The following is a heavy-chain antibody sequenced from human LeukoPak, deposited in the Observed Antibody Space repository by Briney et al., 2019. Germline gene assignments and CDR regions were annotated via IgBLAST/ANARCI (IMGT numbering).Heavy chain of an antibody. V-gene: IGHV3-48*01. CDR1: GFTFTSYT. Sequence: PGESLRLSCAASGFTFTSYTMNWVRQAPGKGLEWVSHIGTGTSTVGYADSIKGRFTISRDNAKNSVDRQMSSLRVDDSAVYYCVRDKDWGFDSWGQGTLVTVSS. D-gene: IGHD7-27*01. J-gene: IGHJ4*02. CDR3: VRDKDWGFDS. CDR2: IGTGTSTV.